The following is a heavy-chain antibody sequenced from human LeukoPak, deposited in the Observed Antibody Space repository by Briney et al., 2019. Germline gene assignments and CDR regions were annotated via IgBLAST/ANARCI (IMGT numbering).Heavy chain of an antibody. V-gene: IGHV3-23*01. Sequence: GGSLRLSCAASGFTFSTYAMTWVRQAPGKGPEWVSSITGSGDGTSAADSVTGRFSISRDNSKSTLYLQMNSLRAEDTAVYYCAKDGRRISMIGVVRRGHYFDYWGQGILVTVSS. CDR1: GFTFSTYA. CDR3: AKDGRRISMIGVVRRGHYFDY. CDR2: ITGSGDGT. D-gene: IGHD3-22*01. J-gene: IGHJ4*02.